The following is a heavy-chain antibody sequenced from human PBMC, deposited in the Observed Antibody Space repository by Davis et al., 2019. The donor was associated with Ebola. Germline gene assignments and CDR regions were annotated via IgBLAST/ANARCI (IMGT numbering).Heavy chain of an antibody. CDR1: GFTFSNAW. Sequence: PGGSLRLSCAASGFTFSNAWMNWVRQAPGKGLEWVGRIKSKTDGGTTDYAAPVKGRFTISRDDSKNTLYLQMNSLKTEDTAVYYCTTTNVDTAMVLDYWGQGTLVTVSS. CDR3: TTTNVDTAMVLDY. J-gene: IGHJ4*02. V-gene: IGHV3-15*07. CDR2: IKSKTDGGTT. D-gene: IGHD5-18*01.